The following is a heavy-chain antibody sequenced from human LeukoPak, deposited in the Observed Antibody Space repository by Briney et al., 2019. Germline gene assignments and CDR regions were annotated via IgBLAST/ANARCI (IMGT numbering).Heavy chain of an antibody. CDR2: IYHSGST. Sequence: PSETLSLTCAVSGYSISSGYYWGWIRQPPGKGLEWIGSIYHSGSTYYNPSLKSRVTISVDTSENRFSLKLSCVTAADTAVSYCAGAEGIAVARLRFDYYYYVDVWGRGTTVTVSS. CDR3: AGAEGIAVARLRFDYYYYVDV. J-gene: IGHJ6*03. CDR1: GYSISSGYY. D-gene: IGHD6-19*01. V-gene: IGHV4-38-2*01.